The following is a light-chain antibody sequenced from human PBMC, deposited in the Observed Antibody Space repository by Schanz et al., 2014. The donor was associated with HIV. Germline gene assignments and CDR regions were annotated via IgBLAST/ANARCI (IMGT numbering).Light chain of an antibody. CDR2: EVT. V-gene: IGLV2-8*01. CDR1: SSDVGAYNY. J-gene: IGLJ2*01. CDR3: SSCTSSSTLV. Sequence: QSALTQPPSASGSPGQSVTISCTGTSSDVGAYNYVSWYQQHPGKAPKLMIYEVTKRPSGVPDRFSGSKSGNTASLTDSGLQAEDEADYCCSSCTSSSTLVFGGGTKLTVL.